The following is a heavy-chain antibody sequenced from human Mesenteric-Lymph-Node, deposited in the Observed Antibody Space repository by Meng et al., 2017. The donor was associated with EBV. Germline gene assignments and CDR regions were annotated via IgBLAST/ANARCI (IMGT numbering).Heavy chain of an antibody. CDR2: INHSGST. D-gene: IGHD3-10*01. V-gene: IGHV4-34*01. J-gene: IGHJ5*01. CDR1: GGYFSGYY. Sequence: QVQIQAWGTGLLKPSESLSLTFAVYGGYFSGYYWSWIRQPPGKGLEWIGEINHSGSTNYNPSLKSRVTISVDTSKNQFSLKLSSVTAADTAVYYCARDYFGLGTYYNYDWIDSWGQGTLVTVSS. CDR3: ARDYFGLGTYYNYDWIDS.